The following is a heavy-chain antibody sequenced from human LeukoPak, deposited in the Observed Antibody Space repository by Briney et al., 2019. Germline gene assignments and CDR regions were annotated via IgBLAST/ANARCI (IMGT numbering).Heavy chain of an antibody. D-gene: IGHD4-17*01. CDR1: GGSISSYY. CDR2: IYYSGST. V-gene: IGHV4-30-4*01. J-gene: IGHJ4*02. Sequence: SETLSLTCTVSGGSISSYYWNWIRQPPGKGLEWIGYIYYSGSTYYNPSLKSRVTISVDTSKNQLSLKLSSVTAADTAVYYCARGTSGDYVFDYWGQGTLVTVSS. CDR3: ARGTSGDYVFDY.